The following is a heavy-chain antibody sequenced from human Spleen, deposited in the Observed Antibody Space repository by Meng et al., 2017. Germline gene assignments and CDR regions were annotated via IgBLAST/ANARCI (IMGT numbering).Heavy chain of an antibody. CDR3: ASRLSSGVDC. J-gene: IGHJ4*02. Sequence: GESLKISCAAAGFTFSSFEMNWVRQAPGKGPEWLSFISSSGGTIYYADSVRGRFTISRDNAKNSLYLQMKTLRVEDTAVYYCASRLSSGVDCWGQGTPVTVSS. D-gene: IGHD3-22*01. CDR2: ISSSGGTI. V-gene: IGHV3-48*03. CDR1: GFTFSSFE.